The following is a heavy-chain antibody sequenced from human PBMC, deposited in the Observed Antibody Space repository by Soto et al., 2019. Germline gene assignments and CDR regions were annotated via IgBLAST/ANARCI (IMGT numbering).Heavy chain of an antibody. J-gene: IGHJ6*02. V-gene: IGHV4-59*08. CDR2: VHNSGRA. CDR1: GASITAYY. Sequence: PSETLSLTCAVSGASITAYYWAWVRQPPGKGLEYIGHVHNSGRADYNPSLRSRVTISVDTSRNQFSLHLNSVTAADTAVYFCAREDYYYGMDVWGQGTTVTVSS. CDR3: AREDYYYGMDV.